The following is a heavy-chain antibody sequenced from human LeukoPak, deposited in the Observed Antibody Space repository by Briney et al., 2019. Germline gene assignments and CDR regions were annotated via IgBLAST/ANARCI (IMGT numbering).Heavy chain of an antibody. D-gene: IGHD3-16*01. CDR1: GFTFSSYA. CDR3: AKFEGADVYYYYYGMDV. V-gene: IGHV3-23*01. Sequence: GGSLRLSCAASGFTFSSYAMSWVRQAPGKGLEWVSAISGRGGSTYYADSVKGRFTISRDNSKNTLYLQMNSLRAEDTAVYYCAKFEGADVYYYYYGMDVCGQGTTVTVSS. CDR2: ISGRGGST. J-gene: IGHJ6*02.